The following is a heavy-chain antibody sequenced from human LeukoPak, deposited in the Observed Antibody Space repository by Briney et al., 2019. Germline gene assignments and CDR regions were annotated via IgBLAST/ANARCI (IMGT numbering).Heavy chain of an antibody. J-gene: IGHJ1*01. CDR1: GFTSSSYS. CDR2: ISSSSGII. CDR3: ARDILTGSQSRYQH. Sequence: PGGSLRLSCAASGFTSSSYSMTWVCQAPGKGLEWVSYISSSSGIIYYADSVKGRFTISRDNAKNSLYLQMNSLRAEDTAVYYCARDILTGSQSRYQHWGQGTLVTVSS. V-gene: IGHV3-48*04. D-gene: IGHD3-9*01.